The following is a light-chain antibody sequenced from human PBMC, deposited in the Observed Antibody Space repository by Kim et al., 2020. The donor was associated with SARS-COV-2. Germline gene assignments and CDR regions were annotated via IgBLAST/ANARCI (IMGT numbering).Light chain of an antibody. Sequence: ASIGDTVTISCRASQTISGYLNWYQQKPGTSPQLLIYAASTLHSGAPSRFSGTGSETDFTLTISSLQPEDFATYYCQQSYSNPWTFGRGTKVDIK. CDR3: QQSYSNPWT. CDR1: QTISGY. J-gene: IGKJ1*01. CDR2: AAS. V-gene: IGKV1-39*01.